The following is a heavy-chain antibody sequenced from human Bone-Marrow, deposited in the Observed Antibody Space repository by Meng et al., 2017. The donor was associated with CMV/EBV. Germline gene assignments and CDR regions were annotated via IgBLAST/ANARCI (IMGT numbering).Heavy chain of an antibody. V-gene: IGHV3-21*01. CDR2: ISSSSSYI. D-gene: IGHD2-2*01. J-gene: IGHJ6*02. CDR1: GFTFSIYW. Sequence: GESLKISCAASGFTFSIYWMSWVRQAPGKGLEWVSSISSSSSYIYYADSVKGRFTISRDNAKNSLYLQMNSLRAEDTAVYYCAREGLVVVPAAIHGMDVWGQGTTVTVSS. CDR3: AREGLVVVPAAIHGMDV.